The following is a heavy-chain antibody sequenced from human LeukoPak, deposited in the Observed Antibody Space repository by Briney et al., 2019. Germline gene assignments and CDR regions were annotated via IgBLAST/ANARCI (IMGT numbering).Heavy chain of an antibody. J-gene: IGHJ4*02. D-gene: IGHD3-10*01. Sequence: PGGSLRLSCAASGFMFSSYWMSWVRQAPGKGLEWVANIRQDGSEAYYVDSVKGRFTISRDNVRNSLYLQMDSLRDEDTAVYYCLRDFGGVWGQGTLVTVSS. V-gene: IGHV3-7*03. CDR3: LRDFGGV. CDR1: GFMFSSYW. CDR2: IRQDGSEA.